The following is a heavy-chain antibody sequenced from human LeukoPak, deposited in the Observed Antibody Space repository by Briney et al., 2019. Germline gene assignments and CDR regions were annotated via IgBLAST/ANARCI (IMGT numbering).Heavy chain of an antibody. CDR2: ISGSGGST. Sequence: TGGSLRLSCAASGFTFSSYAMSWVRQAPGKGLEWVSAISGSGGSTYYADSVKGRFTISRDNSKNTLYLQMNSLRAEDTAVYYCAKDHVVVTAASLHGSDYWGQGTLVTVSS. J-gene: IGHJ4*01. V-gene: IGHV3-23*01. D-gene: IGHD2-21*02. CDR1: GFTFSSYA. CDR3: AKDHVVVTAASLHGSDY.